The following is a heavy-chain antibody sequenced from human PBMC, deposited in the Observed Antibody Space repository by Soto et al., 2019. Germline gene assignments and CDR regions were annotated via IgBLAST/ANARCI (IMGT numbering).Heavy chain of an antibody. CDR3: ATDLGYDILTGYYNGAFDI. CDR1: GYTLTELS. D-gene: IGHD3-9*01. J-gene: IGHJ3*02. Sequence: ASVKVSCKVSGYTLTELSMHWVRQAPGKGLEWMGGFDPEDGETIYAQKFQGRVTMTEDTSTDTAYMELSSLRSEDTAMYYCATDLGYDILTGYYNGAFDIWGQGTMVTVSS. V-gene: IGHV1-24*01. CDR2: FDPEDGET.